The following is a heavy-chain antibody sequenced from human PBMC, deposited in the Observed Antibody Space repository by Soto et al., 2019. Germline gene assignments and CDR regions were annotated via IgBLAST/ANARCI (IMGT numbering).Heavy chain of an antibody. D-gene: IGHD6-13*01. V-gene: IGHV4-59*01. CDR3: ARGYGSSWWD. CDR2: IHYSGNT. CDR1: GGSISDSY. J-gene: IGHJ4*02. Sequence: QVRLQESGPGLVKPSETLSLTCTVSGGSISDSYGAWIRQPPGKGLEYIGFIHYSGNTNYNPSLGGRATISSATPKNQFSLSLKYVTAADTAIYYCARGYGSSWWDWDQGTLVAVSS.